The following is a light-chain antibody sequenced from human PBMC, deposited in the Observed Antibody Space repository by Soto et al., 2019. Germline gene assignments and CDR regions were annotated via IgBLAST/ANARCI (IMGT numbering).Light chain of an antibody. J-gene: IGKJ5*01. CDR2: GAS. V-gene: IGKV3-15*01. CDR3: QQYNNWLIT. CDR1: QSVSGN. Sequence: EIVMTQSPATLSVSPGERATLSCRASQSVSGNLAWYQQKPGQAPSLLIYGASTRAPGLPARISGSGSGTEFTLTISSLQSEDFAVYYCQQYNNWLITFGQGTRLEIK.